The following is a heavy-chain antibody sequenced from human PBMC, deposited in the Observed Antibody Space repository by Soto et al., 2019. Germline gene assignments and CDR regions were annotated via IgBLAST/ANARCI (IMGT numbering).Heavy chain of an antibody. CDR3: ARGHSSSWFPFQGSTQVY. CDR1: GLNVIGNY. J-gene: IGHJ4*02. Sequence: GGSLRLSCTAAGLNVIGNYRSWVRQETGKGLEWVSVIYSGGSTYYADSVKGRFTISRDNSKNTLYLQMNSLRAEDTAVYYCARGHSSSWFPFQGSTQVYWGQGTLVTVSS. D-gene: IGHD6-13*01. CDR2: IYSGGST. V-gene: IGHV3-66*01.